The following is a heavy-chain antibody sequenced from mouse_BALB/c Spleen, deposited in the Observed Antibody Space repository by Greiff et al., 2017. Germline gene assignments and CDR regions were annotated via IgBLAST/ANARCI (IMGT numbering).Heavy chain of an antibody. Sequence: VKLMESGPGLVAPSQSLSITCTVSGFSLTSYGVSWVRQPPGKGLEWLGMIWGDGSTDYNSALKSRLSISKDNSKSQVFLKMNSLQTDDTARYYCARDGYDDAMDYWGQGTSVTVSS. CDR3: ARDGYDDAMDY. V-gene: IGHV2-6-7*01. CDR1: GFSLTSYG. J-gene: IGHJ4*01. D-gene: IGHD2-2*01. CDR2: IWGDGST.